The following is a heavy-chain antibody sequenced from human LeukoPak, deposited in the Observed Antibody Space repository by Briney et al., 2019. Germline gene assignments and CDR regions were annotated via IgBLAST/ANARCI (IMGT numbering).Heavy chain of an antibody. J-gene: IGHJ5*02. CDR3: ARRASYCSSTSCLPNWFDP. V-gene: IGHV4-34*01. Sequence: SETLSLTCAVYGGSSSGYYWSWIRQPPGKGLEWIGEVNHSGSTNYNPSLKSRVTISVDTSKNQFSLKLSSVTAADTAVYYCARRASYCSSTSCLPNWFDPWGQGTLVTVSS. CDR1: GGSSSGYY. D-gene: IGHD2-2*01. CDR2: VNHSGST.